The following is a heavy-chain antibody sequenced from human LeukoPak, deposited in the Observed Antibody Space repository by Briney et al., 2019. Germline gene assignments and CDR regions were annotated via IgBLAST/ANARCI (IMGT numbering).Heavy chain of an antibody. CDR1: AFTFSNYG. CDR2: ISYGGNNR. J-gene: IGHJ4*02. Sequence: PGGSLRLSCVASAFTFSNYGMHWVRQAPGKGLEWVAFISYGGNNRYYTDSVEGRFNISRDNSKNTVYLQMNSLRAEDTAVYYCAKDPYSTNWYYFDYWAREPWSPSPQ. V-gene: IGHV3-30*18. D-gene: IGHD6-13*01. CDR3: AKDPYSTNWYYFDY.